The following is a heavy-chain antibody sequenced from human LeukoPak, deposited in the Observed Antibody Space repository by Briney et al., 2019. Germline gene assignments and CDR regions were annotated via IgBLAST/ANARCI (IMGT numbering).Heavy chain of an antibody. CDR2: INPSGGFT. V-gene: IGHV1-46*01. CDR3: TRSYSGNYREDWFDP. D-gene: IGHD1-26*01. J-gene: IGHJ5*02. Sequence: ASVKVSCKASGYTFTSYYLHWVRQAPGQGLELMGVINPSGGFTAYSQKFQGRVTMTWDMSTSTVYIDMGSLRSEDTAVYYCTRSYSGNYREDWFDPWGQGSLVTVSS. CDR1: GYTFTSYY.